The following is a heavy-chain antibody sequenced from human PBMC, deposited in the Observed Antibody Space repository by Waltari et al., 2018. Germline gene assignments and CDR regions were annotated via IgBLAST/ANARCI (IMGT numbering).Heavy chain of an antibody. CDR3: ARGNTNYYYYGMDV. CDR2: IYYSGST. D-gene: IGHD3-3*01. J-gene: IGHJ6*02. Sequence: QLQLQESGPGLVKPSETLSLTCTVSGGSISSSSYYWGWIRQPPGKGLEWIGSIYYSGSTYYNPYLKSRVTISVDTSKNQFSLKLSSVTAADTAVYYCARGNTNYYYYGMDVWGQGTTVTVSS. CDR1: GGSISSSSYY. V-gene: IGHV4-39*01.